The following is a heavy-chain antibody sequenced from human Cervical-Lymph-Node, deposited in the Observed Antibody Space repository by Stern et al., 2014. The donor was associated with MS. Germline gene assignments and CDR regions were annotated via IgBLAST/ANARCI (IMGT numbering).Heavy chain of an antibody. CDR2: INSNSGGT. CDR1: GYTFTGYY. J-gene: IGHJ4*02. Sequence: QVQLVQSGAEAKKPGASVKVSCKASGYTFTGYYMHWVRQAPGQGPEWMGWINSNSGGTTYAQKFQGRVTVTRDTSISTVYMELSRLRSDDTAVYYCARGGTSSCDYWGQGTLVTVSS. V-gene: IGHV1-2*02. CDR3: ARGGTSSCDY. D-gene: IGHD1-14*01.